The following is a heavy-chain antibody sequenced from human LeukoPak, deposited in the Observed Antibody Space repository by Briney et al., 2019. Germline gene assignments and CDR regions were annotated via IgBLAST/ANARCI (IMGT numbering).Heavy chain of an antibody. CDR2: ISTNGGRT. V-gene: IGHV3-64*01. Sequence: GGSLRLSCAASGFTFSSYAMHWVRQAPGKGLEYVSTISTNGGRTYYANSVKGRFTISRDNSKNTVYLQMGSLRAEDMAVYYCARERRGDDAFDIWGQGTMVTVSS. J-gene: IGHJ3*02. CDR3: ARERRGDDAFDI. CDR1: GFTFSSYA. D-gene: IGHD3-16*01.